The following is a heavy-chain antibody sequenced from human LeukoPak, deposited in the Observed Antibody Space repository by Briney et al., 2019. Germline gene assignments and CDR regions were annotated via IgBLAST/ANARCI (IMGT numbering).Heavy chain of an antibody. V-gene: IGHV1-69*13. D-gene: IGHD4-17*01. J-gene: IGHJ4*02. Sequence: ASVKVSCKASGYTFTSYAMHWVRQAPGQGLEWMGGIIPIFGTANYAQKFQGRVTITADESTSTAYMELSSLRSEDTAVYYCARGLEDYGDYAYWGQGTLVTVSS. CDR1: GYTFTSYA. CDR2: IIPIFGTA. CDR3: ARGLEDYGDYAY.